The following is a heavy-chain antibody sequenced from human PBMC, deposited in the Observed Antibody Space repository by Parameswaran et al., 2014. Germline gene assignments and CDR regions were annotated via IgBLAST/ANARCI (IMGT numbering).Heavy chain of an antibody. J-gene: IGHJ5*02. CDR2: INHSGST. V-gene: IGHV4-34*01. Sequence: VRQMPGKGLEWIGEINHSGSTNYNPSLKSRVTISVDTSKNQFSLKLSSVTAADTAVYYCARGGLRRHPITMIVPPRGRKFDPWGQGTLVTVSS. D-gene: IGHD3-22*01. CDR3: ARGGLRRHPITMIVPPRGRKFDP.